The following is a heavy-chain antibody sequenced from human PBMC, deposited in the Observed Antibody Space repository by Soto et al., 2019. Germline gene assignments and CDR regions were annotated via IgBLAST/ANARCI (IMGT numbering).Heavy chain of an antibody. Sequence: AWSMRLSSEASGYTFKLFSMNWVRQVPGKGLEWVASISSGSSDTWYADSVKGRFIISRDNAQNSLFLQMNTLRPEDTAMYYCARVAYWGPGTQVTVS. J-gene: IGHJ4*02. CDR3: ARVAY. CDR2: ISSGSSDT. CDR1: GYTFKLFS. V-gene: IGHV3-21*01.